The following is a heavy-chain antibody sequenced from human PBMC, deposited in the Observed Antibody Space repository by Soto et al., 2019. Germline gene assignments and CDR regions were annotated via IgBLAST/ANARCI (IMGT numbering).Heavy chain of an antibody. V-gene: IGHV1-3*02. Sequence: ASVKVSCKASGYTFTSYAMHWVRQAPGQRLEWMGWSNAGNGNTKYSQEFQGRVTITRDTSASTAYMELSSLRAEDTAVYYCARVRESTLTRAFDIWGQGTMVTVSS. J-gene: IGHJ3*02. CDR3: ARVRESTLTRAFDI. CDR1: GYTFTSYA. D-gene: IGHD3-10*01. CDR2: SNAGNGNT.